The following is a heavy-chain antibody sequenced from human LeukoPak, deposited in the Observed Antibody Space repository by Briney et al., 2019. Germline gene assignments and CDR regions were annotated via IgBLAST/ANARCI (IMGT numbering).Heavy chain of an antibody. Sequence: PGGSLRLSCEASGFTFSSYGMHWVRQAPGKGLEWVAVISYDGSNKYYADSVKGRFTISRDNSKNTLYLQMNSLRAEDTAVYYCAKGTYYDSSGYYSPKDANDAFDIWGQGTMVTVSS. J-gene: IGHJ3*02. D-gene: IGHD3-22*01. V-gene: IGHV3-30*18. CDR1: GFTFSSYG. CDR2: ISYDGSNK. CDR3: AKGTYYDSSGYYSPKDANDAFDI.